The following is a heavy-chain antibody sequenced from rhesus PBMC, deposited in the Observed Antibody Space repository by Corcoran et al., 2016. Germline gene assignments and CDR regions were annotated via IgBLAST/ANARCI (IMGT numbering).Heavy chain of an antibody. Sequence: QVQLQESGPGLVKPSETLSLTCAVSGYSISSGYYWGWIRQPPGKGLEWIGSIYGSGGSNYLNPSLKRRVTLSVDTSKNQVSLKLSSVTAADTAVYYCARVGSSWSEWDTVGTEWYFDLWGPGTPITISS. D-gene: IGHD5-42*01. V-gene: IGHV4S14*01. CDR3: ARVGSSWSEWDTVGTEWYFDL. CDR1: GYSISSGYY. CDR2: IYGSGGSN. J-gene: IGHJ2*01.